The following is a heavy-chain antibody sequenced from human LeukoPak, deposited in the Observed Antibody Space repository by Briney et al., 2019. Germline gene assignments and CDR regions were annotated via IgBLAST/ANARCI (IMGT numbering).Heavy chain of an antibody. CDR3: AKQPLLVITSIYYFDY. V-gene: IGHV3-23*01. Sequence: GGSLRLSCAASGFSFNTYAMSWVRQAPGKGLEWVSAISGSGGSTYYADSVKGRFTISRDNSKNTLYLQMNSLRAEDTAVYYCAKQPLLVITSIYYFDYWGQGTLVTVSS. CDR2: ISGSGGST. CDR1: GFSFNTYA. D-gene: IGHD3-9*01. J-gene: IGHJ4*02.